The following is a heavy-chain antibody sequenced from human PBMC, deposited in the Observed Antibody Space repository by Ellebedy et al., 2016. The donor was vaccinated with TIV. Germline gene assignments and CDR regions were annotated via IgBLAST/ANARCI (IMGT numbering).Heavy chain of an antibody. CDR2: ISGSGGST. Sequence: GGSLRLXXAASGFTFSSYAMSWVRQAPGRRLEWVSAISGSGGSTHYVDSVRGRFTISRDNSKNTLYLQMTSLRAEDTAVYYCAKAPTAIFDHFYYYYYYMDVWGKGTTVTVSS. CDR3: AKAPTAIFDHFYYYYYYMDV. J-gene: IGHJ6*03. V-gene: IGHV3-23*01. CDR1: GFTFSSYA. D-gene: IGHD2-21*02.